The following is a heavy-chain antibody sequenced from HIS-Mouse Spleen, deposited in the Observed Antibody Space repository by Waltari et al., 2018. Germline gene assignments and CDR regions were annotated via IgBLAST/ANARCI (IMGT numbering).Heavy chain of an antibody. J-gene: IGHJ4*02. CDR2: IYWDDDK. Sequence: QVTLRESGPALVKPTQTLTLTCTFSGFSLSTSGMCVSWIRQPPGKALEWVARIYWDDDKYYITSLKTRLTISKDTSKNQVVLTMTNMDPVDTATYYCARIAEGYSSGWYAFDYWGQGTLVTVSS. D-gene: IGHD6-19*01. CDR1: GFSLSTSGMC. V-gene: IGHV2-70*15. CDR3: ARIAEGYSSGWYAFDY.